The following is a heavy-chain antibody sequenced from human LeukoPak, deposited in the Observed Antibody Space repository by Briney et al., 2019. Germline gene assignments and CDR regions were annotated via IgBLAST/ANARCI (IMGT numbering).Heavy chain of an antibody. CDR2: ISGSGGST. J-gene: IGHJ4*02. D-gene: IGHD4-17*01. Sequence: GGSLRLSCAASGFTFSSYAMSWVRQAPGKGLEWVSAISGSGGSTYYADSVKGRFTISRDNSKNTLYLQLNSLRAEDTAVYYCARSSDGDYYYYFDYWGQGTLVTVSS. CDR3: ARSSDGDYYYYFDY. V-gene: IGHV3-23*01. CDR1: GFTFSSYA.